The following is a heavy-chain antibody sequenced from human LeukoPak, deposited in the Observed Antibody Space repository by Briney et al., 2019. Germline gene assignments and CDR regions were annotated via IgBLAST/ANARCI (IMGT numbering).Heavy chain of an antibody. CDR1: GFTFSSYS. J-gene: IGHJ4*02. Sequence: GGSLRLSCAASGFTFSSYSFNWVRQAPGKGLEWVSYISSSSSTIHYADSVKGRFTISRDNAKNSLYLQMNSLRDEDTAVYYCARRTFYYGSGSAIDSWGQGTLVTVSS. CDR2: ISSSSSTI. V-gene: IGHV3-48*02. CDR3: ARRTFYYGSGSAIDS. D-gene: IGHD3-10*01.